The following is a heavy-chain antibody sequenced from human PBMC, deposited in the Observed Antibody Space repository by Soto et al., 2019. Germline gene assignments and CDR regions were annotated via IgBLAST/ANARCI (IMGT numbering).Heavy chain of an antibody. Sequence: PSETLSLTCAVSSGSISSSNWWSWVRQPPGKGLEWIGEIYHSGSTNYNPSLKSRVTISVDKSKNQFSLKLSSVTAADTAVYYCARVFYGDYAFDYWGQGTLVTVSS. CDR1: SGSISSSNW. CDR2: IYHSGST. J-gene: IGHJ4*02. D-gene: IGHD4-17*01. CDR3: ARVFYGDYAFDY. V-gene: IGHV4-4*02.